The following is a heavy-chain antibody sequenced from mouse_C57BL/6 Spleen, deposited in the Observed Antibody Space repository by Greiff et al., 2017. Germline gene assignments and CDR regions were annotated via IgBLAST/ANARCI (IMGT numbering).Heavy chain of an antibody. V-gene: IGHV14-2*01. J-gene: IGHJ4*01. CDR3: ARCYGNYDAMDY. Sequence: EVQLQQSGAELVKPGASVKLSCTASGFNIKDYYMHWVKQRTEQGLEWIGRIDPEDGETKYAPKFPGKATITADTSSNTAYLQLSSLTSEDTAVYYCARCYGNYDAMDYWGQGTSVTVSS. CDR1: GFNIKDYY. CDR2: IDPEDGET. D-gene: IGHD2-1*01.